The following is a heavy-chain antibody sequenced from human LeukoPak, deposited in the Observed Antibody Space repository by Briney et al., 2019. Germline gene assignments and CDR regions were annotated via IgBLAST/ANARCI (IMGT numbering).Heavy chain of an antibody. Sequence: QSGGSLRLSCAASGFTFRRYWMSWARQASGKGLEWVANIKQDGSEKYYVDSVKGRFTISRDNAKNSLYLQINSLRAEDTAVYYCVGLGEHYWGQGTLVTVSS. D-gene: IGHD3-10*01. V-gene: IGHV3-7*02. CDR3: VGLGEHY. CDR1: GFTFRRYW. CDR2: IKQDGSEK. J-gene: IGHJ4*02.